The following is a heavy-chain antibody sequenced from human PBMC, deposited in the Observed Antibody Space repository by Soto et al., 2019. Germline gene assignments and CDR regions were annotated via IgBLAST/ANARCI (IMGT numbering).Heavy chain of an antibody. CDR3: ARGRVKFLSSVTTGKFDP. D-gene: IGHD4-17*01. J-gene: IGHJ5*02. CDR1: GGSFSGYS. V-gene: IGHV4-34*01. Sequence: SETLSLTCAVYGGSFSGYSGSWIRQPPGKGLEWIGEINHSGSTNYSPSLKSRVTISVDTSKNQFSLRLTSVTAADTAVYYCARGRVKFLSSVTTGKFDPWGQGTLVTVSS. CDR2: INHSGST.